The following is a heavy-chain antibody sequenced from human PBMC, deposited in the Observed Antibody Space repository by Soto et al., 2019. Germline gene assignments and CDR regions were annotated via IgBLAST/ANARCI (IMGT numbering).Heavy chain of an antibody. J-gene: IGHJ6*02. D-gene: IGHD5-12*01. V-gene: IGHV3-11*01. CDR1: GFTFSDYY. Sequence: QVQLVESGGGLVKAGGSLRLSCAASGFTFSDYYITWIRQAPGKGLEWVSYISGSGSTIYYADSVKGRFTISRDNAKNSVYLQMKSLRAEDTAMYFCARDAKTYSGYDRGMDVWGQGTTVTVSS. CDR2: ISGSGSTI. CDR3: ARDAKTYSGYDRGMDV.